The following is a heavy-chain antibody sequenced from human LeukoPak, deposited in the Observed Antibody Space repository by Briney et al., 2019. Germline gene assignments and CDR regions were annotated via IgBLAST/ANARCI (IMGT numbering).Heavy chain of an antibody. D-gene: IGHD6-13*01. CDR2: INSDGSSP. Sequence: TGGSLRLSCAASGFILSSSWMHWVRQDSEKGLVWVSRINSDGSSPDYADSVRGRFTISRDNAKSTLYLQMNSLRVEDTAVYYCAKAYSSSYYNWFDPWGQGTLVTVSS. CDR1: GFILSSSW. J-gene: IGHJ5*02. V-gene: IGHV3-74*01. CDR3: AKAYSSSYYNWFDP.